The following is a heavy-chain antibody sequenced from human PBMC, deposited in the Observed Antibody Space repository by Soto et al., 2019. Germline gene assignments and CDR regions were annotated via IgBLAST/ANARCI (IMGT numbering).Heavy chain of an antibody. CDR3: ARTCYGGNSFDY. CDR1: GFSLSTSGVG. J-gene: IGHJ4*02. V-gene: IGHV2-5*02. D-gene: IGHD4-17*01. CDR2: IYWDDDK. Sequence: QITLKESGPTLVKPTQTLTLTCTFSGFSLSTSGVGVGWIRQPPGKALEWLAVIYWDDDKRYSPSLKSRLTSTKDTSKNQVVLTMTNMDPVDTATYYCARTCYGGNSFDYWGQGTLVTVSS.